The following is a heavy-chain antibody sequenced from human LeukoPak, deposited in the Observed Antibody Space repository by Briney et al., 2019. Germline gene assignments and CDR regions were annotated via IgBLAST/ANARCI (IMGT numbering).Heavy chain of an antibody. D-gene: IGHD3-10*01. CDR3: AKGPYVSGRPLHTFDV. Sequence: PGGSLRLSCAASGFTFAIHAMTWVRQAPGKGLEWVSGISGDGASTHYAESVKGQFTISRDNSQNTLFLQMNSLRVEDTAIYYCAKGPYVSGRPLHTFDVWGQGTMVTVSS. V-gene: IGHV3-23*01. J-gene: IGHJ3*01. CDR2: ISGDGAST. CDR1: GFTFAIHA.